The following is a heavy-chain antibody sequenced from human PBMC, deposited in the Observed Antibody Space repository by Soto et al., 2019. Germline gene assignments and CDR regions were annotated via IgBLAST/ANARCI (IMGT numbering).Heavy chain of an antibody. CDR2: IIPILGIA. V-gene: IGHV1-69*08. J-gene: IGHJ6*02. CDR1: GGTFSSYT. CDR3: ARDRGIVVVPVYGMDV. Sequence: QVQLVQSGAEVKKPGSSVKVSCKASGGTFSSYTISWVRQAPGQGLEWMGRIIPILGIANYAQKFQGRVTSTADKSTSTAYMELSSLRSEDTAVYYCARDRGIVVVPVYGMDVWGQGTTVTVSS. D-gene: IGHD2-2*01.